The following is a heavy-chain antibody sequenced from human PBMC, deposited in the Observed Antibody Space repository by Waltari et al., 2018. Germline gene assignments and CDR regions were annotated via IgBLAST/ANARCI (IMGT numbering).Heavy chain of an antibody. J-gene: IGHJ4*02. D-gene: IGHD3-9*01. CDR3: AKAGRRYFDFSEILE. CDR2: RWSDGSKK. V-gene: IGHV3-33*06. CDR1: GFTFGSYG. Sequence: QVHLVESGGGVVQPGKSLRLSCAASGFTFGSYGMHWGRQAPGEGVGGVVVRWSDGSKKDYAGSVKGRFPISRDNSRRSVSLEMNSLRGEDTAVYYCAKAGRRYFDFSEILEWGLGTQVTVSS.